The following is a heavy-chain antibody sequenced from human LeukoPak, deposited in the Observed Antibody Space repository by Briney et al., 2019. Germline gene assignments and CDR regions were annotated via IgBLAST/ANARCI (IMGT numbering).Heavy chain of an antibody. V-gene: IGHV3-30-3*01. Sequence: GGSLRLSCAASGFTFSSYAMSWVRQAPGKGLEWVAVISYDGSNKYYADSVKGRFTISRDNSKNTLYLQMNSLRAEDTAVYYCARDYYGSGSYSSFDYWGQGTLVTVSS. CDR2: ISYDGSNK. D-gene: IGHD3-10*01. CDR1: GFTFSSYA. CDR3: ARDYYGSGSYSSFDY. J-gene: IGHJ4*02.